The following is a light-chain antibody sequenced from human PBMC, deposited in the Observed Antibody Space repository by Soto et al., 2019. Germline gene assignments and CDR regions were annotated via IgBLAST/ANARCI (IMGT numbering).Light chain of an antibody. CDR2: DVS. Sequence: QSVLTQPASVSGSPGQSIAISCTGTSSDVGGYNYVSWYQQHPGKAPKLMIYDVSNRPSGVSNRFSGSKSDNTASLTISGLQTEDEAEYYCSSYTSSHTVVFGGGTQLTVL. J-gene: IGLJ7*01. CDR1: SSDVGGYNY. V-gene: IGLV2-14*01. CDR3: SSYTSSHTVV.